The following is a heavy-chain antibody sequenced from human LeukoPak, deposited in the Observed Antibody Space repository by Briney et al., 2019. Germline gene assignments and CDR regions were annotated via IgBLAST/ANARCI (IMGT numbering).Heavy chain of an antibody. CDR2: IYYSGST. CDR3: ARDPTDYYDSSGYYYHH. V-gene: IGHV4-30-4*01. D-gene: IGHD3-22*01. J-gene: IGHJ1*01. Sequence: PSQTLSLTCTVSGGSISSCDYYWSWIRQPPGKGLEWIGYIYYSGSTYYNPSLKSRVTISVDTSKNQFSLKLSSVTAADTAVYYCARDPTDYYDSSGYYYHHWGQGTLVTVSS. CDR1: GGSISSCDYY.